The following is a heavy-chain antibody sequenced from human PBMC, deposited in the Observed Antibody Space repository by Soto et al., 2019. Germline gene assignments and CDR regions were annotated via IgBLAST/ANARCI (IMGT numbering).Heavy chain of an antibody. V-gene: IGHV4-34*01. CDR3: ARGVPYYYGSGSYLHYYYYGMDV. J-gene: IGHJ6*02. Sequence: QVQLQQWGAGLLKPSETLSLTCAVYGGSFSGYYWSWIRQPPGKGLEWIGEINHSGSTNYNPSLKSRVTISVDTSKNQFSLKLSSVTAADTAVYYCARGVPYYYGSGSYLHYYYYGMDVWGQGTTVTVSS. CDR1: GGSFSGYY. CDR2: INHSGST. D-gene: IGHD3-10*01.